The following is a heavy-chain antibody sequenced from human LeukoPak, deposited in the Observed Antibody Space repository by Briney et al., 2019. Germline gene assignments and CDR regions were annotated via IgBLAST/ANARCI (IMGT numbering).Heavy chain of an antibody. CDR1: GYTFTGYY. V-gene: IGHV1-2*02. Sequence: GASVKVSYKASGYTFTGYYMHWVRQAPGQGLEWMGWINPNSGGTNYAQKFQGRVTMTRDTSISTAYMELSRLRSDDTAVYYCARDARIAVAGGEFDYWGQGTLVTVSS. D-gene: IGHD6-19*01. J-gene: IGHJ4*02. CDR2: INPNSGGT. CDR3: ARDARIAVAGGEFDY.